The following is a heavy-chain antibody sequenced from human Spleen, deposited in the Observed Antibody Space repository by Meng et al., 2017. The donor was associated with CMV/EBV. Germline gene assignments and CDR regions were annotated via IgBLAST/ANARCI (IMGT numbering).Heavy chain of an antibody. D-gene: IGHD2-21*01. V-gene: IGHV3-23*01. CDR3: ARPDYSGY. J-gene: IGHJ4*02. Sequence: LRLSFAASGSTFASYAMSWVRQAPGKGLEWVSGISATGDNTFYTDSVKGRFTISRDNTKNTLYLQMNSLRAEDTAVYYCARPDYSGYWGQGTLVTVSS. CDR2: ISATGDNT. CDR1: GSTFASYA.